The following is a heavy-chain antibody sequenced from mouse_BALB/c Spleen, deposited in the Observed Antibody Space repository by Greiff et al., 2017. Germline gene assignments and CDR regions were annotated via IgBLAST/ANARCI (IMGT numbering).Heavy chain of an antibody. CDR2: IYPYNGGT. Sequence: EVQLQQSGPELVKPGASVKISCKASGYTFTDYNMHWVKQSHGKSLEWIGYIYPYNGGTGYNQKFKSKATLTVDNSSSTAYMQLSSLTSEDSAVYYCASLNWDGGAYWYFDVWGAGTTVTVSS. J-gene: IGHJ1*01. CDR1: GYTFTDYN. D-gene: IGHD4-1*01. CDR3: ASLNWDGGAYWYFDV. V-gene: IGHV1S29*02.